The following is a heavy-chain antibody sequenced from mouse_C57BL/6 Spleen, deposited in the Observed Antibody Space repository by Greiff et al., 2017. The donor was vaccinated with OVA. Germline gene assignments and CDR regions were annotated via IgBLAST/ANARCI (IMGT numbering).Heavy chain of an antibody. D-gene: IGHD2-4*01. CDR1: GYTFTSYW. Sequence: VKLQQPGAELVKPGASVKMSCKASGYTFTSYWITWVKQRPGQGLEWIGDIYPDSGSTNYNEKFKSKATLTVDTSSSTAYMQLSSLTSEDSAVYYCARNYYDYDVGDYWGQGTTLTVSS. CDR2: IYPDSGST. J-gene: IGHJ2*01. V-gene: IGHV1-55*01. CDR3: ARNYYDYDVGDY.